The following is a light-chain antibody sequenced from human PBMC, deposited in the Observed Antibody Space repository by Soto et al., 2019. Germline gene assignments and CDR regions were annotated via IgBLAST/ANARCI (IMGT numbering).Light chain of an antibody. CDR2: DAS. Sequence: EIVMTQSPATLSVSPGERATLSCRASQSVSSNLAWYQQKPGQAPRLLIYDASTRATGIPARFSGSASGTEFTLTISSLLSEDFAVYYCQQYNNCPLTFGGGTKVEMK. CDR1: QSVSSN. J-gene: IGKJ4*01. CDR3: QQYNNCPLT. V-gene: IGKV3D-15*01.